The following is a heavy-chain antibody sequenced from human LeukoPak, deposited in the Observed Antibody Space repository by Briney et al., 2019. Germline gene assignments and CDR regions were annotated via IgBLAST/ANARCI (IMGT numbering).Heavy chain of an antibody. V-gene: IGHV4-30-2*01. Sequence: SQTLSLTCTVSGGSISSGGYYWSWIRQPPGKGLEWIGYIYHRGSTYYNPSLKSRVTISVDRSKNQFSLKLSSVTAADTAVYYCARFPRAAAGYYFDYWGQGTLVTVSS. CDR3: ARFPRAAAGYYFDY. CDR1: GGSISSGGYY. J-gene: IGHJ4*02. D-gene: IGHD6-13*01. CDR2: IYHRGST.